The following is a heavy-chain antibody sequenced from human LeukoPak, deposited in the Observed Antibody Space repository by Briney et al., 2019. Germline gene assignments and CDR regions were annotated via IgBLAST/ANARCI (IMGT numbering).Heavy chain of an antibody. CDR1: GFTFSSYA. Sequence: PGESLRLSCAASGFTFSSYAMSWVRQAPVKGLEWVSAISGSGGSTYYADSVKGRFTISRDNSKNTLYLQMNSLRAEDTAVYYCAKVAYYYDSRGYYRDYWGQGTLVTVSS. CDR3: AKVAYYYDSRGYYRDY. CDR2: ISGSGGST. D-gene: IGHD3-22*01. V-gene: IGHV3-23*01. J-gene: IGHJ4*02.